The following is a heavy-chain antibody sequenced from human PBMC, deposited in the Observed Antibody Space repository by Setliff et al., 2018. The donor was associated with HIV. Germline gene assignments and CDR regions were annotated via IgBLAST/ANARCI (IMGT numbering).Heavy chain of an antibody. V-gene: IGHV4-39*07. CDR3: ARVFVDTAVLRVLEYYFDS. CDR2: MYYSGST. Sequence: SETLSLTCTVSGGSISSSSYYWGWVRQPPGKGLEWNGRMYYSGSTYYTPSRKSRITISLDTSKNQFSLRMRSVTAADTAVYYCARVFVDTAVLRVLEYYFDSWGRGTLVTVSS. D-gene: IGHD5-18*01. J-gene: IGHJ4*02. CDR1: GGSISSSSYY.